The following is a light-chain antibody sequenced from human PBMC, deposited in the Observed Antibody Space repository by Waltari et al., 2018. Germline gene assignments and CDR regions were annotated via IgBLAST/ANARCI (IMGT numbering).Light chain of an antibody. CDR3: QQYYSTWT. CDR2: WAS. V-gene: IGKV4-1*01. J-gene: IGKJ1*01. CDR1: QSVLYSSKNKND. Sequence: DIVMTQSPDSLAVSLGERATINCKSSQSVLYSSKNKNDLAWYQQKPRQPPKPLIYWASTRESGVPDRFSGSGSGTDFTLTISSLQAEDVAVYYCQQYYSTWTFGQGTKVEIK.